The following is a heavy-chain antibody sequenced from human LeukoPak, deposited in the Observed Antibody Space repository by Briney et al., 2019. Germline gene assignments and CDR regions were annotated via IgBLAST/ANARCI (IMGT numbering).Heavy chain of an antibody. CDR2: IFHTGST. J-gene: IGHJ4*02. D-gene: IGHD7-27*01. CDR3: ARNGDRVLDY. Sequence: SETLSLTCAVSGGSISSGNWWCWVRQPPGRGLEWIGEIFHTGSTNYNPSLKSRVTISVDNSENQFSLKLSSVTAADTAIYYCARNGDRVLDYWGQGTLVTVSS. CDR1: GGSISSGNW. V-gene: IGHV4-4*02.